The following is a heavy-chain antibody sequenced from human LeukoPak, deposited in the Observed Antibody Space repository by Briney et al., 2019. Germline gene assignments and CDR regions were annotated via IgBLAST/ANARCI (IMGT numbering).Heavy chain of an antibody. Sequence: GGSLRLSCAASGFTVSDYYMSWVRQAPGEGLEWVSVIESVGITHYADSVKGRFTISRDESKNTVYLQIDRLKVEDTAVYYCARESRQTFEHWGQGTLVTVSS. CDR1: GFTVSDYY. V-gene: IGHV3-66*01. J-gene: IGHJ1*01. CDR3: ARESRQTFEH. CDR2: IESVGIT.